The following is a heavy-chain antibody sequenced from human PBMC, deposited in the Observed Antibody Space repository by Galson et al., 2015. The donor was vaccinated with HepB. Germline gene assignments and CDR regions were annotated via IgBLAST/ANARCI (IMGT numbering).Heavy chain of an antibody. CDR2: ISVYNGNT. CDR1: GYSFSNYG. D-gene: IGHD6-6*01. Sequence: SVKVSCKASGYSFSNYGFIWVRQAPGQGLEWMGWISVYNGNTDYAEKVQDRVTMTTDRSTRSAYMELRSLRSDDTAVYYCAWYSSSLYSYAMDVWGQGTTVTVSS. J-gene: IGHJ6*02. CDR3: AWYSSSLYSYAMDV. V-gene: IGHV1-18*04.